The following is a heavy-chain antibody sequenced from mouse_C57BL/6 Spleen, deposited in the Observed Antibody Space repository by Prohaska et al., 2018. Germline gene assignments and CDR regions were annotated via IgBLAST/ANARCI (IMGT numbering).Heavy chain of an antibody. CDR2: IYPGDGDT. CDR1: GYAFSNYW. Sequence: QFHLQQPVAELVKPGASVKISCKASGYAFSNYWMNWVKQRPGKGLEWIGQIYPGDGDTKYNGKFKGKTTLTADKSTRTAYMQLSSMTSEDSAVYFCAEGFAYWGQGTLVTVSA. J-gene: IGHJ3*01. CDR3: AEGFAY. V-gene: IGHV1-80*01.